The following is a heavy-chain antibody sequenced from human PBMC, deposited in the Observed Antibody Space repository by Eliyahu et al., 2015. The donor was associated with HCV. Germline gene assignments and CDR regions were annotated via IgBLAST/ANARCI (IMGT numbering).Heavy chain of an antibody. CDR3: ATTERGLINWHLTH. J-gene: IGHJ4*02. CDR1: GXFFTSYS. CDR2: ISLDTSDK. D-gene: IGHD3-10*01. V-gene: IGHV3-30*04. Sequence: QVQLVESGGGVVQPGRSXRLSCAASGXFFTSYSMHWVRQAPDKGLEWVALISLDTSDKHYADSVKGRFTISRDNFKDTVYLEMGSLRPEDTAVYYCATTERGLINWHLTHWGQGTMVTVSS.